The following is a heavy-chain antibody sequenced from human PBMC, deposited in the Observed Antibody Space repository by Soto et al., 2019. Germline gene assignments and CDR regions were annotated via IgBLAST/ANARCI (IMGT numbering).Heavy chain of an antibody. CDR3: ARDANYYDSSGYYGDYYYYGMDV. CDR2: IWYDGSNK. Sequence: GGSLRLSCAASGFTFSSYGMHWVRQAPGKGLEWVAVIWYDGSNKYYADSVKGRFTISRDNSKNTLYLQMNSLRAEDTAVYYCARDANYYDSSGYYGDYYYYGMDVWGQGTTVTVSS. J-gene: IGHJ6*02. D-gene: IGHD3-22*01. V-gene: IGHV3-33*01. CDR1: GFTFSSYG.